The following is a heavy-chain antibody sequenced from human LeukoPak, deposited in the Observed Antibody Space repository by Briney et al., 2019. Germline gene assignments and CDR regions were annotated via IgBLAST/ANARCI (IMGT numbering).Heavy chain of an antibody. V-gene: IGHV4-38-2*01. CDR3: ARNRSVTTTPGFDH. CDR2: IYHSGST. Sequence: SETLSLTCAVSGYSIRSGDYWGWIRPSPGKGLEWIGSIYHSGSTHYNPSLKSRVTISVDTSKNQFSLMLSSVTAADTAVYYCARNRSVTTTPGFDHWGQGTLVTASS. D-gene: IGHD4-17*01. J-gene: IGHJ4*02. CDR1: GYSIRSGDY.